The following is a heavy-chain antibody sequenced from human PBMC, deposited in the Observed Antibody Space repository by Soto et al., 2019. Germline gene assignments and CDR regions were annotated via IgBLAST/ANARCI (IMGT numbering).Heavy chain of an antibody. J-gene: IGHJ4*02. V-gene: IGHV3-30*03. CDR1: GLSFSSYG. D-gene: IGHD3-10*01. Sequence: PGGSLRLSCADSGLSFSSYGMHWVRQAPGEGLEWVAAISYDGSNKNYLASVEGRFTISRDNSKNTLYLQMNSLRAEDTAVYYCARDPHNSAITMVRGVTTIGSNEPYFDYWGQGTQVTVSS. CDR3: ARDPHNSAITMVRGVTTIGSNEPYFDY. CDR2: ISYDGSNK.